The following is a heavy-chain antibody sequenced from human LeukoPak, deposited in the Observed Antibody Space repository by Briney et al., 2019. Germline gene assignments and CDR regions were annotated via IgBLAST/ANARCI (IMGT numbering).Heavy chain of an antibody. CDR2: IIPIFGTA. CDR3: ATEHNTPYCSSTSCPYPGDY. V-gene: IGHV1-69*05. Sequence: VASVKVSCKASGGTFSSYAISWVRQAPGQGLEWMGGIIPIFGTANYAQKLQCRVTITTDESTSTAYMELSSLRSEDTSVYYCATEHNTPYCSSTSCPYPGDYWGQGTLVTVSS. CDR1: GGTFSSYA. D-gene: IGHD2-2*01. J-gene: IGHJ4*02.